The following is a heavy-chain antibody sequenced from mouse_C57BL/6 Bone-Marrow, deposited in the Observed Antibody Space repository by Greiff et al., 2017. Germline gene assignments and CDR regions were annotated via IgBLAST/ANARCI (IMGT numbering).Heavy chain of an antibody. V-gene: IGHV1-18*01. Sequence: EVQLKQSGPELVKPGASVKIPCKASGYTFTDYNMDWVKQSHGKSLEWIGDINPNNGGTTYNQKFKGKATLTVDKSSTTAYMELRSLTSEDTAVYYCARSRDYDLYYFDYWGQGTTLTVSS. CDR1: GYTFTDYN. D-gene: IGHD2-4*01. CDR3: ARSRDYDLYYFDY. CDR2: INPNNGGT. J-gene: IGHJ2*01.